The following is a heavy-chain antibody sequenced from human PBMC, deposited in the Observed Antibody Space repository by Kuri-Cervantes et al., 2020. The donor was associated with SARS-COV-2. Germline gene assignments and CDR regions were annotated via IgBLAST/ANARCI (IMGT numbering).Heavy chain of an antibody. CDR1: GFTFSSFA. CDR2: ISGSGVGT. V-gene: IGHV3-23*01. Sequence: GESLKISCAASGFTFSSFAMSWVRQAPRKGLEWVSSISGSGVGTYYADSVKGRFTISRDNSKNTLYLQMNSLRAEDSALYYCAKVGLSFDYWGQGTLVTVSS. CDR3: AKVGLSFDY. D-gene: IGHD2/OR15-2a*01. J-gene: IGHJ4*02.